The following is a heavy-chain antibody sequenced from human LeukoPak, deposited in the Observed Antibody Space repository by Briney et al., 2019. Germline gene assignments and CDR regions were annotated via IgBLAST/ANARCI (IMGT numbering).Heavy chain of an antibody. V-gene: IGHV7-4-1*02. D-gene: IGHD3-22*01. CDR1: GYTFTSYA. Sequence: ASVKVSRKASGYTFTSYAMNWVRQAPGQGLEWMGWINTYTGNPTYAQGFTGRFVFSLDTSVSTAYLQISSLKAEDTAVYYCARWDYDSSGYALYYFDYWGQGTLVTVSS. CDR3: ARWDYDSSGYALYYFDY. J-gene: IGHJ4*02. CDR2: INTYTGNP.